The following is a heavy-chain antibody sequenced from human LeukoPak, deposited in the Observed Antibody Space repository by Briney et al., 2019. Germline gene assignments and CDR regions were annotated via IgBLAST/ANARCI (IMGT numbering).Heavy chain of an antibody. Sequence: GGSLRLSCAASGFTFSSYSMNWARQAPGKGLEWVSSISSSSSYIYYADSVKGRFAISRDNAKNSLYLQMNSLRAEDTAVYYCARDRLLWLEDWFDPWGQGTLVTVSS. CDR3: ARDRLLWLEDWFDP. CDR1: GFTFSSYS. J-gene: IGHJ5*02. CDR2: ISSSSSYI. D-gene: IGHD2-2*01. V-gene: IGHV3-21*01.